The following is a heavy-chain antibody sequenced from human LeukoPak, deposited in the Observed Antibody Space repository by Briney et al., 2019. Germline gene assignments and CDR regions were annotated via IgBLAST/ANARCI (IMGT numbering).Heavy chain of an antibody. J-gene: IGHJ4*02. CDR1: GYSFTGYW. CDR2: IYPGDSDT. V-gene: IGHV5-51*01. Sequence: GESLKISCKASGYSFTGYWIGRVRQMPGKGLEWMGIIYPGDSDTRYSPSFQGQVTISADKSITTAYLQWSSLKASDTAMYYCARLDRGGDPPVIDYWGQGTLVTVSS. D-gene: IGHD2-21*02. CDR3: ARLDRGGDPPVIDY.